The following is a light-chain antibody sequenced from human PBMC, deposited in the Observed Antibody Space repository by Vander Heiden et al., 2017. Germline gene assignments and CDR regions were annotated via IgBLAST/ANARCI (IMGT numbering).Light chain of an antibody. CDR3: QAWDSSAWV. J-gene: IGLJ2*01. Sequence: SYELTQPPSVSVSPGQTASITCSGDKLGDKYACWYQQTPGQSPVLVIYQDTKRPSGIPERLSGSNSGNTATLTISGTQAMDEADYYCQAWDSSAWVFGGGTKLTVL. CDR2: QDT. V-gene: IGLV3-1*01. CDR1: KLGDKY.